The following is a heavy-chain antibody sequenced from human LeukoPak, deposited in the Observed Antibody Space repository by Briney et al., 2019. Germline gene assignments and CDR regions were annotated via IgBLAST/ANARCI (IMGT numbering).Heavy chain of an antibody. J-gene: IGHJ4*02. V-gene: IGHV3-74*01. D-gene: IGHD3-22*01. CDR1: GFTFSSYW. CDR2: INSDGSST. Sequence: GGSLRLSCAASGFTFSSYWMHWVRQAPGKGLVWVSRINSDGSSTSYADSVKGRFTISRDNAKNTLYLQMNSLRAEDTAVYYCARDEGLSPAFYYDSGGYLALGYWGQGTLVTVSS. CDR3: ARDEGLSPAFYYDSGGYLALGY.